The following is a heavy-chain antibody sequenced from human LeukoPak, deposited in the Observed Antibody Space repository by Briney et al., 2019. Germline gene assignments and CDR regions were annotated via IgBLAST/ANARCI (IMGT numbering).Heavy chain of an antibody. V-gene: IGHV6-1*01. CDR2: TYYRSRWYN. CDR1: GDSVSSKSVA. Sequence: SQTLSLTCAISGDSVSSKSVAWNWIRQSPSRGLEWLGRTYYRSRWYNDYAASVNSRIIINADTSKNQFFLQLNSMTPEDTAVYYCARVKWLDQINWFDTWGQGTLVTVSS. J-gene: IGHJ5*02. CDR3: ARVKWLDQINWFDT. D-gene: IGHD5-12*01.